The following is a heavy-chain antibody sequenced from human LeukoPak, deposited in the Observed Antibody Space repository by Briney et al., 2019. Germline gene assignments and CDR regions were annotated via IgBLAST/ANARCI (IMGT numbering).Heavy chain of an antibody. CDR1: GFTFSSYG. Sequence: PGGSLRLSCTASGFTFSSYGMHWVRQAPGKGLEWVAVIWFDVSNKYYADSVKGRFTISRDNSKNTLYLQMNSLRAEDTAVYYCARDRGYNYGGGYFDYWGQGTLVTVSS. D-gene: IGHD5-18*01. CDR3: ARDRGYNYGGGYFDY. V-gene: IGHV3-33*01. J-gene: IGHJ4*02. CDR2: IWFDVSNK.